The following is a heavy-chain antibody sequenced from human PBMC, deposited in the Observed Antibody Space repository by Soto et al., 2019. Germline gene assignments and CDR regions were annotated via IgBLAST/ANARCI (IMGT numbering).Heavy chain of an antibody. Sequence: GGSLRLSCAASGFNFSSYAMHWVRQAPGKGLEYVSAISSNGGSTYYANSVKGRFTISRDNSKNTLYLQMGSLRAEDMAVYYCARVDLEPGGGYYYYYMDVWGKGTTVPVS. CDR3: ARVDLEPGGGYYYYYMDV. J-gene: IGHJ6*03. V-gene: IGHV3-64*01. D-gene: IGHD1-1*01. CDR1: GFNFSSYA. CDR2: ISSNGGST.